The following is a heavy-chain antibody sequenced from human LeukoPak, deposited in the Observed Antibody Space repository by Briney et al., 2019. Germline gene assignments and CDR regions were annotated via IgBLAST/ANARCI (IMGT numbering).Heavy chain of an antibody. D-gene: IGHD5-18*01. CDR1: GGSISSGDYY. J-gene: IGHJ5*02. V-gene: IGHV4-30-4*08. Sequence: SETLSLTCTVSGGSISSGDYYWSWIRQPPGKGLEWIGYICYSGSTYYNPSLKSRVTISVDTSKNQFSLKPSSVTAADTAVYYCARDGTGYSYEYNWFDPWGQGALVTVSS. CDR2: ICYSGST. CDR3: ARDGTGYSYEYNWFDP.